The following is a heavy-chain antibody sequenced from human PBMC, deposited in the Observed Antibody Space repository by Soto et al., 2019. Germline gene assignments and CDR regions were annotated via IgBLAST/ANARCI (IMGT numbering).Heavy chain of an antibody. CDR3: AGDQGYCSSTSCFFFDY. CDR2: ISAYNGNT. D-gene: IGHD2-2*01. V-gene: IGHV1-18*01. CDR1: GYTFTSYG. J-gene: IGHJ4*02. Sequence: QVQLVQSGAEVKKPGASVKVSCKASGYTFTSYGISWVRQAPGQGLEWMGWISAYNGNTNYAQKLQGRVTMTTDTSTSTASMELRSLRSDDTAVYYCAGDQGYCSSTSCFFFDYWGQGTLVTVSS.